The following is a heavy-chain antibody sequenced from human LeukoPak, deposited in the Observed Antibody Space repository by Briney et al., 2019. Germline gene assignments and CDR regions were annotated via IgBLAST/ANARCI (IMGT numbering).Heavy chain of an antibody. J-gene: IGHJ4*02. Sequence: QSGGSLRLSCAASGFTFRSYAMSWVRQAPGKGLEWVLAISGSGTSTYYADSVKGRFTISRDNPKNTLYLQMNSLRAEDTAVYYCEGTYYYDSSDDYWGQGTLVTVSS. V-gene: IGHV3-23*01. CDR1: GFTFRSYA. D-gene: IGHD3-22*01. CDR3: EGTYYYDSSDDY. CDR2: ISGSGTST.